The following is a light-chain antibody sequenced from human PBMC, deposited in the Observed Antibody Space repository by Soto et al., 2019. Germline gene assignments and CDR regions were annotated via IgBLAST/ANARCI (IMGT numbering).Light chain of an antibody. CDR3: AAWDDSLNGTV. Sequence: QCVQSQPPSAAWTPGHTVIISCSGSRSDIGSNFVNWYQHLPGTAPKLLIYNSNQRPSGVPDRFSGSKSGTSASLAISGLQSEDEADYYCAAWDDSLNGTVFGTGTKVTAL. V-gene: IGLV1-44*01. CDR1: RSDIGSNF. J-gene: IGLJ1*01. CDR2: NSN.